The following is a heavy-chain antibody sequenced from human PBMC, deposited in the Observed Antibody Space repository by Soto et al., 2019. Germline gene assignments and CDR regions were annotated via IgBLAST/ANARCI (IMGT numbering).Heavy chain of an antibody. D-gene: IGHD7-27*01. J-gene: IGHJ4*02. CDR2: ISHDGSSD. V-gene: IGHV3-30*03. CDR3: GADANAYPGEYSFDF. Sequence: PGGSLRLSCAASGFSFSSYGIHCGRQAPARGLEWVAVISHDGSSDYYADSVKGRYTISRDTSKNTVYLQMSSLRVEDTAVYYCGADANAYPGEYSFDFWGQGTLVTVSS. CDR1: GFSFSSYG.